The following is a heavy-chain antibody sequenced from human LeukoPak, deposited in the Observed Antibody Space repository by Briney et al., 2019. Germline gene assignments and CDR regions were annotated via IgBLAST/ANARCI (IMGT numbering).Heavy chain of an antibody. J-gene: IGHJ4*02. Sequence: GGSLRLSCAASGFTFSSYWMSWVRQAPGKGLEWVANIKQDGSEKYYVDSVRGRFTISRDNAKNSLYLQMNSLRAEDTAVYYCARITIFGVVIGALDYWGQGTLVTVSS. D-gene: IGHD3-3*01. CDR2: IKQDGSEK. CDR1: GFTFSSYW. CDR3: ARITIFGVVIGALDY. V-gene: IGHV3-7*01.